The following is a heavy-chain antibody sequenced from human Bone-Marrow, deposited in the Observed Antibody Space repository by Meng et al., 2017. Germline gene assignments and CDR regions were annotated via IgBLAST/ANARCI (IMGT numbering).Heavy chain of an antibody. CDR1: GYTFTSYD. CDR3: ARGQKWEQLFRY. V-gene: IGHV1-8*01. Sequence: ASVKVSCKASGYTFTSYDINWVRQATGQGLEWMGLMNPNSGNTGYAQKFQGRVTMTRNTSIHTAYMELSSLRSEDTAVYYCARGQKWEQLFRYWGQGTLVTVSS. CDR2: MNPNSGNT. D-gene: IGHD6-13*01. J-gene: IGHJ4*02.